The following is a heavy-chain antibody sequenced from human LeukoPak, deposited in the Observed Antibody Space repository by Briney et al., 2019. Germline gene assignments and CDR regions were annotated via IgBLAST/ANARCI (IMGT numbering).Heavy chain of an antibody. Sequence: GGSLRLSCAASGFTLNTYGMHWVRQAPGKGLEWVAFIQSDERNKNYADSVKGRFTISRDLSKNTLYLQMNSLTSEHTAMYYCTRDANWALDYWGQGTPVSVSS. V-gene: IGHV3-30*02. J-gene: IGHJ4*02. D-gene: IGHD7-27*01. CDR3: TRDANWALDY. CDR2: IQSDERNK. CDR1: GFTLNTYG.